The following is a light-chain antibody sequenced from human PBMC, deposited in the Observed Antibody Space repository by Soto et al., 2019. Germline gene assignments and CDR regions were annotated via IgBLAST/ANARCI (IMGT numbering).Light chain of an antibody. CDR1: TGAVTSDYY. CDR3: LLFYGGAQLWM. J-gene: IGLJ3*02. V-gene: IGLV7-43*01. CDR2: STV. Sequence: QTVVTQEPSLTVSPGGTVTLTCASSTGAVTSDYYPTWLQQKPGQPPRALIYSTVNKHSWTPARFSGSLLGGRAALTLSSVQPEEEADYYCLLFYGGAQLWMFGGGTKLTVL.